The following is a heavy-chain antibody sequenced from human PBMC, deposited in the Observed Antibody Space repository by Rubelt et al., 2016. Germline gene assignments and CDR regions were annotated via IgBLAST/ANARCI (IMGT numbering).Heavy chain of an antibody. CDR2: ISAYDGNT. J-gene: IGHJ3*02. V-gene: IGHV1-18*01. D-gene: IGHD1-1*01. CDR3: ARDQLALYAFDI. Sequence: QVQLVQSGAEVKKPGSSVKVSCKASGGTFSSYAMHWVRQAPGQGLEWMGWISAYDGNTNYAQKLQGRVTMTTDTSTSTAYMELRSLRSDDTAVYFCARDQLALYAFDIWGQGTMVTVSS. CDR1: GGTFSSYA.